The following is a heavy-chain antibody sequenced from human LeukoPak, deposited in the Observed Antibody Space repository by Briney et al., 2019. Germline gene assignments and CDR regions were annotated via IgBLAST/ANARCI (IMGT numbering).Heavy chain of an antibody. D-gene: IGHD3-22*01. CDR3: AKDSNYYDSSGFFIPFDY. J-gene: IGHJ4*02. V-gene: IGHV3-23*01. CDR2: ISGNGHQT. Sequence: GGSLRLSCSASGFAFSRFAMTWVRHLPGKGVDWVSHISGNGHQTYYGDSVKGRFSVSRDNSKNILYLQMDRLRADDSALYYCAKDSNYYDSSGFFIPFDYWGQGTLVTVSS. CDR1: GFAFSRFA.